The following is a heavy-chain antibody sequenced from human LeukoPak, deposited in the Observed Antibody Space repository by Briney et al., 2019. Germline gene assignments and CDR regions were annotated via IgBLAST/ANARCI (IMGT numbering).Heavy chain of an antibody. J-gene: IGHJ4*02. CDR1: GGSFSGYY. V-gene: IGHV4-34*01. CDR3: ARGLLRNGYASGSYFDY. CDR2: INHSGST. D-gene: IGHD3-10*01. Sequence: SETLSLTCAVYGGSFSGYYWSWIRQPPGKGLEWIGEINHSGSTNYNPSLKSRVTISVDTSKNQFSLKLSSVTAADTAVYYCARGLLRNGYASGSYFDYWGQGTLVTVSS.